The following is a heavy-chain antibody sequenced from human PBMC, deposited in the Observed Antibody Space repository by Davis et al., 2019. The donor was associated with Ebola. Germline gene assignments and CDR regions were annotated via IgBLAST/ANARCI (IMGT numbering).Heavy chain of an antibody. Sequence: GESLKISCAASGFTFSDHHMDWVRQAPGKGLEWVANIKPDGSFRDYLGAVRGRFTISRDNAKNSLDLQMNTLRAEDTAVYFCAKHGTPTAIGGQGTLVTVSS. CDR2: IKPDGSFR. CDR3: AKHGTPTAI. D-gene: IGHD2-2*01. CDR1: GFTFSDHH. J-gene: IGHJ4*02. V-gene: IGHV3-7*03.